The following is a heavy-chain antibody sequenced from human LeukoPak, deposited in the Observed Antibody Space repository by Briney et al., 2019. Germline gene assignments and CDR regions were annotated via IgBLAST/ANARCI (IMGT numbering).Heavy chain of an antibody. V-gene: IGHV3-13*01. CDR3: ARGRITMVRRVIATWGFDY. CDR1: GFTFSSYD. Sequence: GGSLRLSCAASGFTFSSYDMHWVRQATGKGLEWVSAIGTAGDTYYPGSVKGRFTISRENAKNSLYLQMNSLRAGDTAVYYCARGRITMVRRVIATWGFDYWGQGTLVTVSS. J-gene: IGHJ4*02. D-gene: IGHD3-10*01. CDR2: IGTAGDT.